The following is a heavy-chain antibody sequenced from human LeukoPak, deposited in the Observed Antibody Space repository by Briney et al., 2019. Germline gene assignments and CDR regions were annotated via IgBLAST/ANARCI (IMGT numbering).Heavy chain of an antibody. Sequence: GGSLRLSCAASRFTFSSYSMNWVRQAPGKGLEWVSSISSTGTYIYYEDSMKGRFTISRDNAKNSLYLQMNSLIADDTAVYYCAREDGAMAAAFDYWGQGTLVTVSS. CDR3: AREDGAMAAAFDY. D-gene: IGHD2-15*01. CDR2: ISSTGTYI. V-gene: IGHV3-21*01. CDR1: RFTFSSYS. J-gene: IGHJ4*02.